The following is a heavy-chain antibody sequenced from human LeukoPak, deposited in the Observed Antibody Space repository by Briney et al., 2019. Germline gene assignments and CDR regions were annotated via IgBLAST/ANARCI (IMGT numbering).Heavy chain of an antibody. CDR2: IYTSGST. J-gene: IGHJ4*02. D-gene: IGHD6-13*01. CDR1: GGSISSYY. CDR3: AREGRIAAAGSGFDY. V-gene: IGHV4-4*07. Sequence: PSETLSLTCTVSGGSISSYYWSWIRQPAGKGLEWIGRIYTSGSTNYNPSLKSRVTMPVDKSKNQFSLKLSSVTAADTAVYYCAREGRIAAAGSGFDYWGQGTLVTVSS.